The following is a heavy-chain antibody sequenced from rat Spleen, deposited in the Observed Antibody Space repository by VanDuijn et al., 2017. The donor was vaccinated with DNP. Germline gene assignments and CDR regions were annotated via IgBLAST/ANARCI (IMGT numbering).Heavy chain of an antibody. CDR1: GFTFSDYN. CDR2: IIYGGDRT. CDR3: ATSPGPNWFAY. V-gene: IGHV5S10*01. D-gene: IGHD1-4*01. J-gene: IGHJ3*01. Sequence: EVKLVESGGGLVQPGRSLKLSCAASGFTFSDYNMAWVRQAPKKGLDWVASIIYGGDRTYYPDSVKGRVTVSRDNAKSTLYLQMDSLRSEDTATYYCATSPGPNWFAYWGQGTLVTVSS.